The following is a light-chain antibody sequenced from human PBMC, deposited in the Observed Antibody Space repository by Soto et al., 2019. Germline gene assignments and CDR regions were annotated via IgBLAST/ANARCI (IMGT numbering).Light chain of an antibody. Sequence: DIQMTQSPSTMSASVGDRVTITCRASQSIDSWLAWYQQKPGKAPKLLIYDASSLESGVPSRFSGRGSGTEFTLTISSLQPDDFATYYCQQYNSYWTFGQGTKVDNK. CDR2: DAS. J-gene: IGKJ1*01. V-gene: IGKV1-5*01. CDR3: QQYNSYWT. CDR1: QSIDSW.